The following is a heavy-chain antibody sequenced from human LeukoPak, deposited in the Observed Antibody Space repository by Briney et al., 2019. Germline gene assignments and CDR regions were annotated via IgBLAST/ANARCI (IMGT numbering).Heavy chain of an antibody. CDR3: ALDSSGRSWSDY. V-gene: IGHV4-61*02. D-gene: IGHD3-22*01. J-gene: IGHJ4*02. CDR2: IYASGST. Sequence: SETLSLTCTVSGVSISSGGFYWGWIRQPAGKGLEWIGRIYASGSTNFNPSLKSRVSISLDTSKNQFSLQLTSVTAADTAVYYCALDSSGRSWSDYWGQGTLVTVSS. CDR1: GVSISSGGFY.